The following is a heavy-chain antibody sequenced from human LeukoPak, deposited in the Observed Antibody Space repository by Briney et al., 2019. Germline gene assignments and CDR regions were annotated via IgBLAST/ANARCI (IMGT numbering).Heavy chain of an antibody. V-gene: IGHV4-59*01. D-gene: IGHD6-13*01. CDR2: IYYSGST. CDR1: GGSLSSYY. J-gene: IGHJ5*02. Sequence: SETLSLTCTVPGGSLSSYYWSWIRQPPGKGLEWIGYIYYSGSTNYNPSLKSRVTISVDTSKNQFSLKLSSVTAADTAVYYCARVYSSSWYWFDPWGQGTLVTVSS. CDR3: ARVYSSSWYWFDP.